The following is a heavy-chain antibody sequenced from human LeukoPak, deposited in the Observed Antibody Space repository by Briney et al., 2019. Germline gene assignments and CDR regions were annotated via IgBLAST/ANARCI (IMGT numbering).Heavy chain of an antibody. D-gene: IGHD4/OR15-4a*01. V-gene: IGHV4-59*08. CDR2: IYYSGST. J-gene: IGHJ4*02. CDR1: GGSISSYY. Sequence: SETLSLTCTVSGGSISSYYWSWIRQPPGKGLEWIGYIYYSGSTNYNPSLKSRVTTSVDTSKNQFSLKLSSVTAADTAVYYCARHGMVPFDYWGQGTLVTVSS. CDR3: ARHGMVPFDY.